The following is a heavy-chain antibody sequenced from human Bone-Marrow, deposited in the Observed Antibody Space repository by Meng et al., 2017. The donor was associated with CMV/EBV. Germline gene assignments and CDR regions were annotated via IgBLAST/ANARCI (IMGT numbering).Heavy chain of an antibody. V-gene: IGHV1-69*04. CDR2: IIPILGIA. J-gene: IGHJ6*02. CDR3: ARSLPGPKVEVVPAAKSTYYYYYGMDV. CDR1: GGTFSSYA. Sequence: SVKVSCKASGGTFSSYAISWVRQAPGQGLEWMGRIIPILGIANYAQKFQGRVTITADKSTSTAYMELSSLRSEDTAVFYCARSLPGPKVEVVPAAKSTYYYYYGMDVWGQGTTVTVSS. D-gene: IGHD2-2*01.